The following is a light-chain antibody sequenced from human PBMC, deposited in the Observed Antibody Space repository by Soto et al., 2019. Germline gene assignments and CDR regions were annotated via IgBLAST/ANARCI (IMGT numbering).Light chain of an antibody. J-gene: IGLJ2*01. V-gene: IGLV2-14*03. Sequence: QLVLTQPASVSGSPGQSIAISCTGTSSDIGAYAYVSWYQQHPGKIPKLIVFDVNYRPSGVSSRFSGSKSGNTASLTISGLQDEDEADYYCGSYARSNSVIFGGGTKVTVL. CDR1: SSDIGAYAY. CDR2: DVN. CDR3: GSYARSNSVI.